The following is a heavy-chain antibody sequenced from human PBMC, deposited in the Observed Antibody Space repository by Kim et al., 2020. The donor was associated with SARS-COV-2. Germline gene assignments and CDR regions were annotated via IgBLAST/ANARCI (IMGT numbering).Heavy chain of an antibody. CDR1: GASFSSVTHY. V-gene: IGHV4-39*01. Sequence: SETLSLICTVSGASFSSVTHYWGWIRQPPGKGLEWIGSIYYTENTYYNPSLKSRVTISVDTSKNQFSLNLNSVTAADTAVYYCARQVVAVGHDVCGQGT. CDR2: IYYTENT. CDR3: ARQVVAVGHDV. D-gene: IGHD6-19*01. J-gene: IGHJ4*02.